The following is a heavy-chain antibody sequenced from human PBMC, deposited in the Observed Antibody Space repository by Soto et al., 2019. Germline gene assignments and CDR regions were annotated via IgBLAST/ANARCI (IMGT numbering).Heavy chain of an antibody. CDR3: ASQSIVVPAATGGANWFDP. Sequence: PSETLSLTCTVSGGSIRSYCWTWIRQPPGEGLEWIGCICNSGTTYYNPSLKSRVTISVDTSKNQFSLKLSSVTAADTAVYYCASQSIVVPAATGGANWFDPWGQGTLVTVSS. V-gene: IGHV4-4*08. D-gene: IGHD2-2*01. J-gene: IGHJ5*02. CDR2: ICNSGTT. CDR1: GGSIRSYC.